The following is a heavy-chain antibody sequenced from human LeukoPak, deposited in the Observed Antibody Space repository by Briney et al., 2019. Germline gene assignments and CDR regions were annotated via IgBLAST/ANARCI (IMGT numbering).Heavy chain of an antibody. CDR1: GGSISSYY. Sequence: SETLSLTCTVSGGSISSYYWSWIRQPPGKGLEWIGYIYYSGSTNYNPSLKSRVTISVGTSKNQFSLKLSSVTAADTAVYYCARGGISSWSDNWFDPWGQGTLVTVSS. CDR3: ARGGISSWSDNWFDP. J-gene: IGHJ5*02. CDR2: IYYSGST. V-gene: IGHV4-59*01. D-gene: IGHD6-13*01.